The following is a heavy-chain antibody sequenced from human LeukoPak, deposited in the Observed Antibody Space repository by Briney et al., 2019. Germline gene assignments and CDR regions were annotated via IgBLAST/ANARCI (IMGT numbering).Heavy chain of an antibody. CDR3: ARGSSYYDSSGYRY. CDR2: IYHSGST. V-gene: IGHV4-30-2*01. CDR1: GGSISSGGYS. D-gene: IGHD3-22*01. Sequence: SETLSLTCAVPGGSISSGGYSWSWIRQPPGKGLEWIGYIYHSGSTYYNPSLKSRVTISVDRSKNQFSLKLSSVTAADTAVYYCARGSSYYDSSGYRYWGQGTLVTVSS. J-gene: IGHJ4*02.